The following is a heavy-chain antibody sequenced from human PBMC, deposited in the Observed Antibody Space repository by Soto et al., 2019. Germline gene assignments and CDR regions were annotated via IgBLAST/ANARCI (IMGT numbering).Heavy chain of an antibody. J-gene: IGHJ4*02. CDR2: IYYSGST. D-gene: IGHD6-19*01. Sequence: PSETLSLTCTVSGGSISSYYWSWIRQPPGKGLEWIGYIYYSGSTHYNPSLKSRVTVSVDTSKNHFSLKLTSVTAADTAVYFCVSHRNYIVVSGSFFDYWSQGTLVTVSS. CDR3: VSHRNYIVVSGSFFDY. V-gene: IGHV4-59*08. CDR1: GGSISSYY.